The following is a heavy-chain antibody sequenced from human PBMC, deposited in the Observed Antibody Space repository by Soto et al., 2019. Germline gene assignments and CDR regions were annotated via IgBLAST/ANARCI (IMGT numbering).Heavy chain of an antibody. V-gene: IGHV4-30-4*01. CDR1: GGSMNSGDYY. CDR2: THNSGST. J-gene: IGHJ4*02. CDR3: ARERRWDTVATTNFDY. Sequence: QVQLQESGPGLVKPSQTLSLTCTVSGGSMNSGDYYWSWIRQPPGKGLEWIGYTHNSGSTYNNPSLKSRVTIAVDTSKNQFSLKLSSVTAADTAVYYCARERRWDTVATTNFDYWGQGTLFTVSS. D-gene: IGHD5-12*01.